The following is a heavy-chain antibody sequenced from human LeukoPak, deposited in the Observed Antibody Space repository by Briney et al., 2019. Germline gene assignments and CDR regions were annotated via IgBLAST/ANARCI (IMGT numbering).Heavy chain of an antibody. Sequence: PSETLSLTCSVFGGSVTSDSHDWSWIRQPAGKGLEWIGRIYSIGSANYDPSLKSRGTISVDTSKNQFSLKLNSVTAADTAVYYCARAYSPLDYFDYWGQGTLVTVSS. CDR2: IYSIGSA. CDR1: GGSVTSDSHD. D-gene: IGHD5-12*01. V-gene: IGHV4-61*02. J-gene: IGHJ4*02. CDR3: ARAYSPLDYFDY.